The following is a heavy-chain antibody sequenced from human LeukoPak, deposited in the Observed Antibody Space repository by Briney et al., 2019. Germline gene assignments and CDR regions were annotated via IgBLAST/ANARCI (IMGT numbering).Heavy chain of an antibody. D-gene: IGHD3-10*01. J-gene: IGHJ4*02. V-gene: IGHV3-15*01. CDR3: TTAAPYGSGSLFDY. Sequence: GGSLRLSCAASGFTVSSNYMSWVRQAPGKGLEWVGRIKSKTDGGTTDYAAPVKGRFTISRDDSKNTLYLQMNSLKTEDTAVYYCTTAAPYGSGSLFDYWGQGTLVTVSS. CDR2: IKSKTDGGTT. CDR1: GFTVSSNY.